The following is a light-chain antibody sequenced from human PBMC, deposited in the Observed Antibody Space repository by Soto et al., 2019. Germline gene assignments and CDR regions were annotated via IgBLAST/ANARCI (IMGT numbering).Light chain of an antibody. V-gene: IGKV1-39*01. J-gene: IGKJ5*01. Sequence: IQMAQTPSSLSASVGDRVTITCRASQSISSYLKLYQHKPGKAPKLLIYAASSLQTGVPSRFSGSRSVTDFALTLSSLQREDFATYYSQHTSTFPRTFGQGTRLEIK. CDR3: QHTSTFPRT. CDR1: QSISSY. CDR2: AAS.